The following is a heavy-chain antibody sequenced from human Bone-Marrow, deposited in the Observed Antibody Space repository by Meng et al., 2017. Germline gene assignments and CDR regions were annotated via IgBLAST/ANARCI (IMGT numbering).Heavy chain of an antibody. CDR1: GYTFTSYG. CDR3: ARTPGIAVAVGMDV. D-gene: IGHD6-19*01. V-gene: IGHV1-18*01. CDR2: ISAYNGNT. J-gene: IGHJ6*02. Sequence: QVQLVQAGGEVKKPGGAVKGYCKASGYTFTSYGISWVRQAPGQGLEWMGWISAYNGNTNYAQKLQGRVTMTTDTSTSTAYMELRSLRSDDTAVYYCARTPGIAVAVGMDVWGQGTTVTVSS.